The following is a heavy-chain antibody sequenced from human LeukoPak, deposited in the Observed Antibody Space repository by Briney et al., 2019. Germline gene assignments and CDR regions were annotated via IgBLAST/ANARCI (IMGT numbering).Heavy chain of an antibody. CDR3: AKDTASHMFDY. J-gene: IGHJ4*02. V-gene: IGHV3-23*01. Sequence: GGSLRSPCAASGFALSTYAMNWVGQAPGKGLEWVSIISAYRNSTYYADSVKGRFTISRDNSKNTLYLQMNSLRAEDTAVYYCAKDTASHMFDYCGQARLLTVSS. CDR1: GFALSTYA. CDR2: ISAYRNST. D-gene: IGHD2-21*01.